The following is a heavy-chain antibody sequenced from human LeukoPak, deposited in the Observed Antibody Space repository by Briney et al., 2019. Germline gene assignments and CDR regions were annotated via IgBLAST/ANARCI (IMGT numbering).Heavy chain of an antibody. CDR2: IYTSGST. Sequence: KPSETLSLTCTVSGGSISSGSYYWSWIRQPAGKGLEWIGRIYTSGSTNYNPSLKSRVTISVDTSKNQFSLKLSSVTAADTAVYYCAWGGEYSSGLDYWGQGTLVTVSS. CDR3: AWGGEYSSGLDY. CDR1: GGSISSGSYY. D-gene: IGHD6-19*01. V-gene: IGHV4-61*02. J-gene: IGHJ4*02.